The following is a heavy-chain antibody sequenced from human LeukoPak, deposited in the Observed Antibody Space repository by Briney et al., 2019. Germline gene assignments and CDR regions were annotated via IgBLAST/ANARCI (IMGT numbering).Heavy chain of an antibody. Sequence: GGSLRLSCAASGFTFSSYSMNWVRQAPGKGLEWVSSISSSSSYIYYADSVKGRFTISRDNSKNTLYLQMNSLRAEDTAVYYCARDGPMTTVTLYGMDVWGQGTTVTVSS. CDR2: ISSSSSYI. CDR3: ARDGPMTTVTLYGMDV. V-gene: IGHV3-21*01. J-gene: IGHJ6*02. CDR1: GFTFSSYS. D-gene: IGHD4-17*01.